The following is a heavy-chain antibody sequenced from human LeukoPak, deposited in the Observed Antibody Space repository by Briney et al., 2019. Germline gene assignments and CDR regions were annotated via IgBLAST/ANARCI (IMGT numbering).Heavy chain of an antibody. CDR3: AKGYYGDYGDAFDI. CDR1: GFTFSSNG. CDR2: IRYDGSNK. Sequence: GSLRLSCAASGFTFSSNGMHWVRQAPGKGLEWVAFIRYDGSNKNYANTVKGRFTISRDNSKNALYLLMNSLRAEDTALYYCAKGYYGDYGDAFDIWGQGTMVTVSS. J-gene: IGHJ3*02. V-gene: IGHV3-30*02. D-gene: IGHD4-17*01.